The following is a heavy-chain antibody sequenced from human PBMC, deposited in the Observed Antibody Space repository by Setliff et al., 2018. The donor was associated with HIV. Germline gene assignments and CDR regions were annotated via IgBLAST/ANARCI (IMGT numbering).Heavy chain of an antibody. CDR3: ARSTPSVGYISEH. CDR1: GGSISSNT. J-gene: IGHJ4*02. V-gene: IGHV4-59*01. CDR2: IYNSVTT. Sequence: PSETLSLTCSVSGGSISSNTWSWIRQAPGKGLQWIGFIYNSVTTNYSPSLKSRITISRDTSKNQFSLKLNSVTAADAAVYYCARSTPSVGYISEHWGQGTLVTVSS. D-gene: IGHD5-12*01.